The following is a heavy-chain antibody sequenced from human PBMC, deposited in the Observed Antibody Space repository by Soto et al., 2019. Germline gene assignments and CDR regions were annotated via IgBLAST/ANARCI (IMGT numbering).Heavy chain of an antibody. Sequence: PSETLSLTCTVSGGSISSGDYYWSWIRQHPGKGLEWIGYIYYSRSTNYIPSLKSRVTMSVDPAKNQFSLKLTSVTAADTAVYYCAIARRYSSSWYWFDPWGQGTLVTVSS. J-gene: IGHJ5*02. D-gene: IGHD6-13*01. V-gene: IGHV4-31*03. CDR1: GGSISSGDYY. CDR3: AIARRYSSSWYWFDP. CDR2: IYYSRST.